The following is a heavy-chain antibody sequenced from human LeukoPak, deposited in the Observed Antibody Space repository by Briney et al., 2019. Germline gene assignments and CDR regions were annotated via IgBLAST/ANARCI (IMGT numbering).Heavy chain of an antibody. D-gene: IGHD5-18*01. CDR2: IIPILGIA. CDR1: GYTFTSYG. CDR3: AREDTAMVFSAYYYYGMDV. Sequence: SVKVSCKASGYTFTSYGISWVRQAPGQGLEWMGRIIPILGIANYAQKFQGRVTITADKSTSTAYMELSSLRSEDTAVYYCAREDTAMVFSAYYYYGMDVWGQGTTVTVSS. V-gene: IGHV1-69*04. J-gene: IGHJ6*02.